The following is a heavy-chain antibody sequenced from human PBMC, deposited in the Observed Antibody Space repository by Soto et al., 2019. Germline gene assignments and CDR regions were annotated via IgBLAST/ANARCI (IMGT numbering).Heavy chain of an antibody. Sequence: GGSLRLSCAASGFTFSSYAMSWVRQAPGKGLEWVSAIIGSGGSTYYADSVKGRFTISRDNSKNTLYLQMNSLRAEDTAVYYCVTQIYYDILTGYPHYYYYGMDVWGQGTTVTVSS. V-gene: IGHV3-23*01. CDR3: VTQIYYDILTGYPHYYYYGMDV. CDR1: GFTFSSYA. CDR2: IIGSGGST. J-gene: IGHJ6*02. D-gene: IGHD3-9*01.